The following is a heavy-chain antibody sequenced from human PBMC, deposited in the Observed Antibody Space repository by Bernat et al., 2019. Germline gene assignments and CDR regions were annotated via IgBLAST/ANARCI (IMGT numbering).Heavy chain of an antibody. J-gene: IGHJ3*02. CDR3: TTVGAVGALGGDAFDI. CDR2: IKSKTDGGTT. D-gene: IGHD1-26*01. V-gene: IGHV3-15*01. Sequence: EVQLVESGGGLVKPGGSLRLSCAASGFTFSNAWMSWVRQAPGKGLEWGGRIKSKTDGGTTDYAAPVKGRFTISRDDSKNTLYLQMNSLKTEDTAGDYCTTVGAVGALGGDAFDIWGQGTMVTVSS. CDR1: GFTFSNAW.